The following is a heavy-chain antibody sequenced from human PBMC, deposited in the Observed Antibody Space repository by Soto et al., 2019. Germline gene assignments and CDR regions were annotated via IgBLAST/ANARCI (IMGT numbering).Heavy chain of an antibody. CDR3: ATSVGIAPTGEDGMDV. V-gene: IGHV1-69*01. J-gene: IGHJ6*02. D-gene: IGHD2-8*02. Sequence: QVQLVQSGAEVKKTGSSVKVSCKASGGTFSIYGFSWVRQAPGQGPEWIGGIIPILTTPNYAQKFHGRGMMVADEATPTVYMELSSLKSEDTAVYYCATSVGIAPTGEDGMDVWGQGTSVTVSS. CDR2: IIPILTTP. CDR1: GGTFSIYG.